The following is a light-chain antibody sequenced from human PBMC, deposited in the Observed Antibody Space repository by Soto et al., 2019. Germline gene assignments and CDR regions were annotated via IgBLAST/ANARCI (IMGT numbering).Light chain of an antibody. CDR1: SSDVGGYNF. V-gene: IGLV2-11*01. Sequence: QSALTQPRSVSGSPGQSVTISCTGTSSDVGGYNFVSWYRHHPGKAPKLMIYDVSKRPSGVPDRFSGSKSGNTASLTISGLQAEDEADYYCCSYAGSYTWVFGGGTKLTVL. J-gene: IGLJ3*02. CDR2: DVS. CDR3: CSYAGSYTWV.